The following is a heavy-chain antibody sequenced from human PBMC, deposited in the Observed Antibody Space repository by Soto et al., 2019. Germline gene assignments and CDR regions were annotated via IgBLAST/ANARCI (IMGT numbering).Heavy chain of an antibody. CDR1: GFTFSNYA. Sequence: GGSLRLSCAASGFTFSNYAMSWVRQAPGKGLEWVSIISGSGDSPYYADSVKGRFTISRDNSRNTLYLQMNSLRAGDSAKYYCAKGRDYWYFYLWGRGTLVTVSS. V-gene: IGHV3-23*01. CDR2: ISGSGDSP. J-gene: IGHJ2*01. D-gene: IGHD3-10*01. CDR3: AKGRDYWYFYL.